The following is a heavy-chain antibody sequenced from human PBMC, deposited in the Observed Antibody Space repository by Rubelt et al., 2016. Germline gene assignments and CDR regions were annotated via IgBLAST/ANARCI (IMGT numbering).Heavy chain of an antibody. CDR3: ARDVGGNSVLYYFDY. CDR1: GYTFTSYG. Sequence: QVQLVQSGAEVKKPGASVKVSCKASGYTFTSYGISWVRQAPGQGLEWMGWISAYNGNTNYAQKLWGRVTMTTDTSTRKAYIELRSLRSDDTAVYYCARDVGGNSVLYYFDYWGQGTLVTVSS. J-gene: IGHJ4*02. V-gene: IGHV1-18*01. CDR2: ISAYNGNT. D-gene: IGHD4-23*01.